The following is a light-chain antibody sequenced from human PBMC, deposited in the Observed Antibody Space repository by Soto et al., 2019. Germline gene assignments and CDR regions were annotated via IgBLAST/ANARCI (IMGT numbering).Light chain of an antibody. Sequence: DIQMTQSPSSLSASVGDRVTITCQASQDISNYLGWYQQKPGQPPKLLIYWASTRESGVPDRFSGSGSGTDFTLTISSLQAEDVAVYYCQQYYNVPRTFGQGTKVDI. CDR1: QDISNY. CDR2: WAS. V-gene: IGKV4-1*01. CDR3: QQYYNVPRT. J-gene: IGKJ1*01.